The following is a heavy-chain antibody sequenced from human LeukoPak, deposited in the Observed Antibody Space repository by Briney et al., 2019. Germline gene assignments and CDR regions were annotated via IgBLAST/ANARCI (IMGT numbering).Heavy chain of an antibody. Sequence: GGSLRLSCAASEFTFSSYSMNWVRQAPGKGLEWVSSISGSGSYICYADSVKGRFTLSRDNAKSSLSLQMNSLRAEDTAVYYCARGSTCFDYWGQGALVTVSS. CDR2: ISGSGSYI. J-gene: IGHJ4*02. V-gene: IGHV3-21*01. CDR1: EFTFSSYS. CDR3: ARGSTCFDY.